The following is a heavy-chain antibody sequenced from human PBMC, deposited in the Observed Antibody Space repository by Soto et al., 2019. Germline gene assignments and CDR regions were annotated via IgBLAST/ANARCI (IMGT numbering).Heavy chain of an antibody. Sequence: GESVKISCKGSGYSFTSYWISWVRQMPGKGLEGMGRMDRSDSYTNYSPSFQGHVTISADKSISTAYLQWSSLKASDTAMYYCARRELRNFYYGMDVWGQGTTVTVSS. CDR1: GYSFTSYW. D-gene: IGHD1-7*01. J-gene: IGHJ6*02. CDR2: MDRSDSYT. CDR3: ARRELRNFYYGMDV. V-gene: IGHV5-10-1*01.